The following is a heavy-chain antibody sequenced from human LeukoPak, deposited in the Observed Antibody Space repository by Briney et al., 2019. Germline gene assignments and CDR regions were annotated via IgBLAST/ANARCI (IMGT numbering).Heavy chain of an antibody. CDR1: RFTFSDYY. CDR3: ARLGGSGWSLDY. Sequence: GGSLRLSCAASRFTFSDYYMTWIRQAPGKGLEWVSYITTSSDYTNYADSVKGRFTISRDNSKNSLFLRMNSLRAEDTAVYYCARLGGSGWSLDYWGQGTLVTVSS. D-gene: IGHD6-19*01. J-gene: IGHJ4*02. CDR2: ITTSSDYT. V-gene: IGHV3-11*06.